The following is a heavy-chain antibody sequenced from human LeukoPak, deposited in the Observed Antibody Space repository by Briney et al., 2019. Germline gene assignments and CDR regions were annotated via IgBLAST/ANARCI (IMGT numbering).Heavy chain of an antibody. J-gene: IGHJ4*02. V-gene: IGHV3-30*04. CDR1: GFTFSSYA. CDR2: ISYDGSNK. Sequence: PGGSLRLSCAASGFTFSSYAMHWVRQAPGKGLEWVAVISYDGSNKYYADSVKGRFTISRDNSKNTLYLQMNSLRAEDTAVYYCARDRWSAITGGLYYFDYWGQGTLVTVSS. D-gene: IGHD3-16*01. CDR3: ARDRWSAITGGLYYFDY.